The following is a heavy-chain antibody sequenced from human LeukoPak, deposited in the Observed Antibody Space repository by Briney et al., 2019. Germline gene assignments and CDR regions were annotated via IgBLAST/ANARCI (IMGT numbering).Heavy chain of an antibody. D-gene: IGHD3-10*01. CDR3: ARAAFSYGSGSPYAFDI. J-gene: IGHJ3*02. V-gene: IGHV4-38-2*02. CDR2: ISHSGST. Sequence: SETLSLTCTVSGYSISSGYYWGWIRQPPGKGLEWIASISHSGSTYYNPSLKSRVTISVDMSKNQFSLQLSSVTAADTAVYYCARAAFSYGSGSPYAFDIWGQGTMVTVSS. CDR1: GYSISSGYY.